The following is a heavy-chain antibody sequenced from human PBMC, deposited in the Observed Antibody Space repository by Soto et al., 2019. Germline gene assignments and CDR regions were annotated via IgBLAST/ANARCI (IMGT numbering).Heavy chain of an antibody. CDR1: GYTLTELS. CDR2: FDHEDGET. Sequence: QVQLVQSGAEVKKPGASVKVSCKVSGYTLTELSMHWVRQAPGKGLEWMGGFDHEDGETIYAQKFQGRVTMTEDTPTDTAYMELSSLRSEDTAVYYCWVYDSSGYYFSSGFDPWGQGTLVTVSS. V-gene: IGHV1-24*01. D-gene: IGHD3-22*01. CDR3: WVYDSSGYYFSSGFDP. J-gene: IGHJ5*02.